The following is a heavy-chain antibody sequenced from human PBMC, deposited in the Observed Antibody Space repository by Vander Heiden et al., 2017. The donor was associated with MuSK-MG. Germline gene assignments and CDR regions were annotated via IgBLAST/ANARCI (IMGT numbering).Heavy chain of an antibody. V-gene: IGHV4-38-2*01. CDR3: ARGFETIPRLLLFLEGSTKDLNWFDP. J-gene: IGHJ5*02. CDR1: GYSISSGYY. CDR2: IYHSGST. Sequence: QVQLQESGPGLVKPSETLSLTCAVSGYSISSGYYWGWIRQPPGKGLEWIGSIYHSGSTYYNPSLKSRVTISVDTAKNQFSLKLSSVTAADTAVYYCARGFETIPRLLLFLEGSTKDLNWFDPWGQGTLVTVYS. D-gene: IGHD3-3*01.